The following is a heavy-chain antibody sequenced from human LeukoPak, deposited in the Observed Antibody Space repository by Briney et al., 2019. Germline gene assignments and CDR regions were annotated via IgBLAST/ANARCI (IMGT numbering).Heavy chain of an antibody. Sequence: PSETLSLTCTVSAYSISSGYYWGWIRQPPGKGLGWIGSISHSGSTYYNPSLKSRVTISVDTSKNQFSLKLSSVTAADTAVYYCARARSSMVRGVIRFDPWGQGTLVTVSS. CDR2: ISHSGST. CDR3: ARARSSMVRGVIRFDP. CDR1: AYSISSGYY. J-gene: IGHJ5*02. D-gene: IGHD3-10*01. V-gene: IGHV4-38-2*02.